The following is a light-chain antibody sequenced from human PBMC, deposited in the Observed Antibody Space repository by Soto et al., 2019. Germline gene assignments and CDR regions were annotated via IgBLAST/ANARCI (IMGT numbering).Light chain of an antibody. Sequence: EIVTTQSPATLSVSPGERATLSCRASQSVSSNLAWYQQKPGQAPRLLIYGASSRATGIPDRFSGSGSGTDFTLTISRLEPEDFAVYYCQQYGSSGTLGQGTKVDI. CDR2: GAS. V-gene: IGKV3-20*01. J-gene: IGKJ1*01. CDR3: QQYGSSGT. CDR1: QSVSSN.